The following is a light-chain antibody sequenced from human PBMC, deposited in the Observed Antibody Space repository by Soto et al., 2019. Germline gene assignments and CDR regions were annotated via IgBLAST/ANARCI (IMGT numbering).Light chain of an antibody. Sequence: IQMTQSASSLSASLGDRVTITWGASQSISSYLNWYQQKPGKAPKLLIYAASSLQSGVPSRFSGSGYGTDFNLTISSLQTEDFATYYCQQSYSTPLTFGGGTKVDIK. J-gene: IGKJ4*01. CDR3: QQSYSTPLT. V-gene: IGKV1-39*01. CDR2: AAS. CDR1: QSISSY.